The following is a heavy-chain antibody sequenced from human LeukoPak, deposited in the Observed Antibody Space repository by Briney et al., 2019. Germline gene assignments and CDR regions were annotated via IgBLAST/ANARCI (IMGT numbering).Heavy chain of an antibody. CDR3: AREPRVRFLEWPLDY. V-gene: IGHV1-69*05. Sequence: SVKLSCKASGGTFSSYAISWVRQAPGQGLEWMGRIIPIFGTANYAQKFQGRVTITTDESTSTAYMELSSLRSEDTAVYYCAREPRVRFLEWPLDYWGQGTLVTVSS. J-gene: IGHJ4*02. CDR2: IIPIFGTA. D-gene: IGHD3-3*01. CDR1: GGTFSSYA.